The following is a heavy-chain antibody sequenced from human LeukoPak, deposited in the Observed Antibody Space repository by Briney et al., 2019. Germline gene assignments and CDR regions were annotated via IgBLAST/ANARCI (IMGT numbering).Heavy chain of an antibody. D-gene: IGHD5-12*01. CDR2: VSYSGGT. J-gene: IGHJ3*01. CDR1: GDSVSGHY. CDR3: ARAPMAITTSAFPDAFDF. Sequence: PSETLSLTCTVSGDSVSGHYWSWIRQTPGKGLEWIGYVSYSGGTNYNPSLERRVSISLDTSKNQFSLKLSSPAAADPAVYYCARAPMAITTSAFPDAFDFWGQGIMVTVSS. V-gene: IGHV4-59*02.